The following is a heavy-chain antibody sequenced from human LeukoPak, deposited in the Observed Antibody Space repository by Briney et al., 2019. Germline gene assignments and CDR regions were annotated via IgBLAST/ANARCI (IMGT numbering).Heavy chain of an antibody. CDR3: ARAVRGSYSGYYYYYMDV. J-gene: IGHJ6*03. V-gene: IGHV3-48*04. CDR2: ISSSGSTI. D-gene: IGHD1-26*01. CDR1: GFTFSGYS. Sequence: PGGSLRLSCAASGFTFSGYSMNWVRQAPGKGLEWVSYISSSGSTIYYADSVKGRFTISRDNAKNSLYLQMNSLRAEDTAVYYCARAVRGSYSGYYYYYMDVWGKGTTVTVSS.